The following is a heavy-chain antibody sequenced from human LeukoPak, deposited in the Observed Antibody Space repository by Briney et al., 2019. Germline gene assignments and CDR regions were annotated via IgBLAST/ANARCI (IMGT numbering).Heavy chain of an antibody. V-gene: IGHV1-18*01. D-gene: IGHD6-13*01. CDR2: ISAYNGNT. J-gene: IGHJ4*02. CDR3: ARDRGIAAAAGYFDY. CDR1: GYTFTSYG. Sequence: GASVKVSCKASGYTFTSYGISWVRQAPGQGLEWMGWISAYNGNTNYAQKLQGRVTMTTDTSTSTAYMELRSLRSDDTAVYYCARDRGIAAAAGYFDYWGQGTLVTVSS.